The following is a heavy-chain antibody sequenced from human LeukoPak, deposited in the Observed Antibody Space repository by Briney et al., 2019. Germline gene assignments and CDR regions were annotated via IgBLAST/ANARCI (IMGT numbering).Heavy chain of an antibody. CDR3: ARGANWGSPDY. CDR2: IYYSGTT. J-gene: IGHJ4*02. Sequence: SETLSLTCTVSGGSISSDYWGWIRQSPGKGLEWIGYIYYSGTTSYNPSLKSRVTISLDTSKNQFSLKLSSVTAADTAVYYCARGANWGSPDYWGQGTLVTVSS. V-gene: IGHV4-59*01. D-gene: IGHD7-27*01. CDR1: GGSISSDY.